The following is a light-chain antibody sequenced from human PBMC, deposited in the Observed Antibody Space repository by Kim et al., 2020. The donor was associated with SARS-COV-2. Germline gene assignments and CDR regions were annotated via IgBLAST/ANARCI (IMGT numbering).Light chain of an antibody. CDR1: QSLSSTY. CDR2: GAS. Sequence: EIVLTQSPGTLSLSPGERATLSCRASQSLSSTYLAWYQQKPGQAPRLLIYGASSRATGIPDRFSCSGSGTDFTLTISRLEAEDFAVFYCQHYGSSVLTFGGGTKVDIK. J-gene: IGKJ4*01. CDR3: QHYGSSVLT. V-gene: IGKV3-20*01.